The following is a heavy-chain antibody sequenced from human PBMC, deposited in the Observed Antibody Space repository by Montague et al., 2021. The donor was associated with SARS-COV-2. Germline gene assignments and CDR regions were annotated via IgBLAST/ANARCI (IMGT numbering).Heavy chain of an antibody. J-gene: IGHJ6*02. Sequence: SETLSLTCTVSGGSISSSSYYWGWIRLPPGKGLEWIGSIYYSGSTYYNPSLKSRVTISVDTSKNQFSLRLSSVTAADTAVYYCARDLAGYYGSGSYGGMDVWGQGTTVIVSS. D-gene: IGHD3-10*01. CDR3: ARDLAGYYGSGSYGGMDV. V-gene: IGHV4-39*07. CDR2: IYYSGST. CDR1: GGSISSSSYY.